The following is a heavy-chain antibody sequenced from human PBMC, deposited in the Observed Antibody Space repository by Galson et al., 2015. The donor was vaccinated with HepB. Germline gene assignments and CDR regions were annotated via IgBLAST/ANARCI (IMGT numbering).Heavy chain of an antibody. V-gene: IGHV3-30*04. Sequence: SLRLSCAASGFTFNSYAMHWVRQAPGKGLEWVAVISYDGGNKYYADSVKGRFTISRDNSKNTLFLQVSSLRGEDTTVYYCARGIPEDRSNWYQPITVTWFDPWAREPGSPSPQ. CDR2: ISYDGGNK. CDR1: GFTFNSYA. D-gene: IGHD6-13*01. J-gene: IGHJ5*02. CDR3: ARGIPEDRSNWYQPITVTWFDP.